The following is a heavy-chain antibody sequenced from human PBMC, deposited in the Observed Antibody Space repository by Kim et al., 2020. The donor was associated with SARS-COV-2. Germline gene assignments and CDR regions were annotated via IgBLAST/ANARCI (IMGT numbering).Heavy chain of an antibody. Sequence: GGSLRLSCAASGFTVSSNYMSWVRQAPGKGLEWVSVIYSGGSTYYADSVKGRFTISRDNSKNTLYLQMNSLRAEDTAVYYCARHRCSSTSCYTPGSHYGMDVWGQGTTVTVSS. V-gene: IGHV3-53*01. CDR2: IYSGGST. D-gene: IGHD2-2*02. J-gene: IGHJ6*02. CDR1: GFTVSSNY. CDR3: ARHRCSSTSCYTPGSHYGMDV.